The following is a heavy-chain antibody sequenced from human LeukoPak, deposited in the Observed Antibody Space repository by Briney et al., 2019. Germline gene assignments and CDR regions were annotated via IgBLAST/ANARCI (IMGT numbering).Heavy chain of an antibody. Sequence: PSETLSLTCTVSGVSMSAFQWSWVRQSPEKGLEWIGCVNTKGETNYNPSLKSRVITSVDTSKSQFSLRLTSVTAADTAVYYCATSNDAKIAPFDHWGQGALVTVFS. V-gene: IGHV4-4*09. J-gene: IGHJ4*02. CDR3: ATSNDAKIAPFDH. CDR2: VNTKGET. D-gene: IGHD2-8*01. CDR1: GVSMSAFQ.